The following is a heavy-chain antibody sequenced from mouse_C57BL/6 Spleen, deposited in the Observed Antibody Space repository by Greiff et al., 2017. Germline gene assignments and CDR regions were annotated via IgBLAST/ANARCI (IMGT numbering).Heavy chain of an antibody. Sequence: VQLQQSGAELVRPGASVTLSCKASGYKFTDYEMHWVKQTPVHGLEWIGAIDPETGGTAYNQKFKGKAILTADKSSSTAYMELRSLTSEDSAVYYCTRLWLDYYAMDYWCQGTSVTVSS. CDR3: TRLWLDYYAMDY. J-gene: IGHJ4*01. CDR1: GYKFTDYE. D-gene: IGHD2-2*01. CDR2: IDPETGGT. V-gene: IGHV1-15*01.